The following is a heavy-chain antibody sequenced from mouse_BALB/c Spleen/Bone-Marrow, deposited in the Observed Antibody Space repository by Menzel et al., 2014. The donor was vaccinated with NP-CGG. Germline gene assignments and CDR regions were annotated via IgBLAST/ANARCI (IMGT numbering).Heavy chain of an antibody. V-gene: IGHV1S81*02. Sequence: VQLQQSGAELVKPGASVKLSCKASGYTFTSYYMYWVKQRPGQGLEWIGEINPSNGGTNFNEKFKSKATQTVDKSSSTAYMQLSSLTSEDSAVYYCTRSYYGNYFDVWGAGTTVTVSS. CDR2: INPSNGGT. CDR1: GYTFTSYY. CDR3: TRSYYGNYFDV. D-gene: IGHD2-1*01. J-gene: IGHJ1*01.